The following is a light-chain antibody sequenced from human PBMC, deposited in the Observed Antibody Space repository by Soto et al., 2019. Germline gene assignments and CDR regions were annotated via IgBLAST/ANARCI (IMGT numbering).Light chain of an antibody. CDR3: QSYDSSLTGSV. V-gene: IGLV1-40*01. CDR2: GNT. Sequence: QSVLTQPPSVSGAPGQTVAISCTGTSSNIGPGFDVHWYQQVPGTAPKLVLYGNTIRPSGVPDLFSGSRSGSSASLVITGLRAEDEADYYCQSYDSSLTGSVFGTGTKLTVL. CDR1: SSNIGPGFD. J-gene: IGLJ1*01.